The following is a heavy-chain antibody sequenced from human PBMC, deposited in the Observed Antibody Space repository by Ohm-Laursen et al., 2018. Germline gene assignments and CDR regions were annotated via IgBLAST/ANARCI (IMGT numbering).Heavy chain of an antibody. CDR1: GGSISSYY. CDR3: AGAPNLYYFDY. D-gene: IGHD1-26*01. Sequence: SQTLSLTCTFSGGSISSYYWSWIRQPPGKGLEWIGNIYHSGSTNYNPSLQSRVTISINTSKNQFSLQLRFVTAADTAVYHCAGAPNLYYFDYWGQGTLVTVSS. V-gene: IGHV4-59*08. CDR2: IYHSGST. J-gene: IGHJ4*02.